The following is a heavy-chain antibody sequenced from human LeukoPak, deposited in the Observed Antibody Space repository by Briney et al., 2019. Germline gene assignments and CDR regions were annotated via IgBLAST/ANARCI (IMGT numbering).Heavy chain of an antibody. V-gene: IGHV4-34*01. CDR3: ARDPGYEGATFDY. D-gene: IGHD1-26*01. J-gene: IGHJ4*02. Sequence: SETLSLTCAVYGGSFSGYYWSWIRQPPGKGLEWIGEINHSGSTNYNPSLKSRVTMSVDTSKNQFSLKLSSVTAADTAVYYCARDPGYEGATFDYWGQGTLVTVSS. CDR2: INHSGST. CDR1: GGSFSGYY.